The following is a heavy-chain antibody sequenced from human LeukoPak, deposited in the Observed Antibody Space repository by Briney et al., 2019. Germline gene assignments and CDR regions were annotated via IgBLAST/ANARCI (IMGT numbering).Heavy chain of an antibody. Sequence: PGGPLRFSCTTSGFTFGDYLLSWFRQAPGKGLEWVGFTRSAAYGGTTEYAASVKGRFIISRDNSNNIAYLQMETLKTEDTAVYFCARARPLRQFDSWGQGTLVTVSS. CDR3: ARARPLRQFDS. CDR1: GFTFGDYL. V-gene: IGHV3-49*03. J-gene: IGHJ5*01. CDR2: TRSAAYGGTT.